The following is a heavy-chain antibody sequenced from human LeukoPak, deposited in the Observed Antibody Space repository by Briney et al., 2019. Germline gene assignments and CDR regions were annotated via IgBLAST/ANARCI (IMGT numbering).Heavy chain of an antibody. Sequence: PGGSLRLSCALSGFTVSRNYMSWVRQAPGERLEWVSVIYSDGGTYFSDSVKGRFTISRDNSKNTLYLQMNSLRAEDTAVYYCARGGGAYCGSDCYRNFDYWGQGTLVTVSS. CDR3: ARGGGAYCGSDCYRNFDY. D-gene: IGHD2-21*02. CDR1: GFTVSRNY. CDR2: IYSDGGT. V-gene: IGHV3-66*01. J-gene: IGHJ4*02.